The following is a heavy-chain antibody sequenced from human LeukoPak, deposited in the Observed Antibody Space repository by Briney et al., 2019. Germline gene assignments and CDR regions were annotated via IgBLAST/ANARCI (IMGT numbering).Heavy chain of an antibody. J-gene: IGHJ4*02. V-gene: IGHV3-20*04. Sequence: GGSLRLSCAASGFTFDDCGMSWVRQAPGKGLEWVSGINWNGGSTGYADSVKGRFTISRDNAKNSLYLQMNSLRAEDTALYYCARKYYYDSSGYYYPYFDYWGQGTLVTVSS. D-gene: IGHD3-22*01. CDR2: INWNGGST. CDR3: ARKYYYDSSGYYYPYFDY. CDR1: GFTFDDCG.